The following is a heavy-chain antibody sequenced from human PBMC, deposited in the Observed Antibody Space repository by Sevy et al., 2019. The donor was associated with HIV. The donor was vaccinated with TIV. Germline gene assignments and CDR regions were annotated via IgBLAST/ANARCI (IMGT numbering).Heavy chain of an antibody. J-gene: IGHJ6*02. D-gene: IGHD3-10*01. CDR2: TYYRSKWYN. Sequence: SQTLSLTCAISGDSVSSNSAAWNWIRQSPSRGFEWLGRTYYRSKWYNDYAVSVKSRITINPDTSKNQFSLQLNSVTPEDTAVYYCARGDYFGSGISNYYYYGMDVWGQGTTVTVSS. CDR3: ARGDYFGSGISNYYYYGMDV. CDR1: GDSVSSNSAA. V-gene: IGHV6-1*01.